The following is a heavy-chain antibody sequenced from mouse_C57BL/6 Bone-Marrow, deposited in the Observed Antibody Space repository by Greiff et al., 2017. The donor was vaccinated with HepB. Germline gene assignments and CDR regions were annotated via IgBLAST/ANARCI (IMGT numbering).Heavy chain of an antibody. D-gene: IGHD2-1*01. CDR3: ARDRGGNYPYFDY. CDR1: GFTFSSYA. J-gene: IGHJ2*01. CDR2: ISDGGSYT. Sequence: EVKLMESGGGLVKPRGSLKLSCAASGFTFSSYAMSWVRQTPEKRLEWVATISDGGSYTYYPDNVKGRFTISRDNAKNNLYLQMSHLKSEDTAMYYCARDRGGNYPYFDYWGQGTTLTVSS. V-gene: IGHV5-4*01.